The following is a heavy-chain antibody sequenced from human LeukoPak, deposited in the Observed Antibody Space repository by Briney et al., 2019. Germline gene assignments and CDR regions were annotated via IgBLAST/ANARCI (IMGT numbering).Heavy chain of an antibody. D-gene: IGHD3-22*01. Sequence: SSEALSLTCTVSGGSISSSSYYWGWIRQPPGKGLEWIGSIYYSGSTYYNPSLKSRVTISVDTSKNQFSLKLSSVTAADTAVYYCARGTPNYYYDSKGTFDYWGQGTLVTVSS. CDR1: GGSISSSSYY. J-gene: IGHJ4*02. CDR3: ARGTPNYYYDSKGTFDY. CDR2: IYYSGST. V-gene: IGHV4-39*07.